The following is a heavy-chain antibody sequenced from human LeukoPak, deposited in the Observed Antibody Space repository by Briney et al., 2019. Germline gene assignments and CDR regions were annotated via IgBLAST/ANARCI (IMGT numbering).Heavy chain of an antibody. D-gene: IGHD3-22*01. CDR2: ISDNSGRI. J-gene: IGHJ5*02. CDR1: GFSFRTYA. CDR3: AREYDSSWPS. V-gene: IGHV3-23*01. Sequence: GGSLRLSCAASGFSFRTYAMSWVRQAPGKGLEWVSAISDNSGRIYYADSVKGRFTISRDNSKSTLSMQMNSLRAEATAVYYCAREYDSSWPSWGQGTLVTVSS.